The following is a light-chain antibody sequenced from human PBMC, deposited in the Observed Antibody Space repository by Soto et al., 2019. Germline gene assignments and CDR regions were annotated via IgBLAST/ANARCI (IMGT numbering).Light chain of an antibody. Sequence: EIVVTQAPGTLSLSPGESATLSCRASQSVSNNYLAWYQQKPGQAPSLLIYGASNRATGIPDRFSGRGSGTDCTLTISRLEPEDFAVYYCQQYGSSGRFGQGTKV. CDR3: QQYGSSGR. J-gene: IGKJ1*01. CDR1: QSVSNNY. CDR2: GAS. V-gene: IGKV3-20*01.